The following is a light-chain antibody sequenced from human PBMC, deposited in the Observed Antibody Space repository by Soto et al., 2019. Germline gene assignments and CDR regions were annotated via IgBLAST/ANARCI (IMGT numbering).Light chain of an antibody. V-gene: IGKV3-20*01. J-gene: IGKJ5*01. CDR2: GAS. Sequence: EIVLTQSPGTLSLSPGKRATLSCRASQSISSNYLAWYQQKPGQAPRLLIYGASTRVTGIPDRISGSGSGTDFTLTISRLEPEDFAVYYCQQYGSAPPITFGQGTRLEIK. CDR3: QQYGSAPPIT. CDR1: QSISSNY.